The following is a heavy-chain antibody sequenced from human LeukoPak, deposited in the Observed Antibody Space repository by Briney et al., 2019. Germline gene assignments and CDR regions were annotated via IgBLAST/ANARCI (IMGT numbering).Heavy chain of an antibody. Sequence: GGSLRLSCAASGFTFNTFVMTWVRQPPGKGLEWVSSIIGSGTTSYYADPVKGRFTISRDNSNYTLFLQMNSLRAEDTALYDCEKDANYYDSSGYLIPFDSWGLGTLVTVSS. D-gene: IGHD3-22*01. CDR1: GFTFNTFV. CDR2: IIGSGTTS. J-gene: IGHJ4*02. V-gene: IGHV3-23*01. CDR3: EKDANYYDSSGYLIPFDS.